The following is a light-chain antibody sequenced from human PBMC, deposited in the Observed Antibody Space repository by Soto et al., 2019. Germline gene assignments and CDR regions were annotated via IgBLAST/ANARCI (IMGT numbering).Light chain of an antibody. CDR3: QSYDRTLSGVV. CDR1: SSNIGAGYD. J-gene: IGLJ2*01. V-gene: IGLV1-40*01. Sequence: QLVLTQPPSVSGAPGQRVTISCTGSSSNIGAGYDIHWYQQLPGTAPKLLIHGNTNRPSGVPDRFSGSKSGTSASLAITGLQAEDEADYYCQSYDRTLSGVVFGGGTKLTVL. CDR2: GNT.